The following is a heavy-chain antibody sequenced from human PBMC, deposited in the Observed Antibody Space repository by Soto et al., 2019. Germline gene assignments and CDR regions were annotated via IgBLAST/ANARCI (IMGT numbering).Heavy chain of an antibody. Sequence: QVQLVQSGAEGKNPGASVKVSCKTSGYTFTSYGIGWARQAPGQGLESMGWINTYNGNTNYAQNLQGRVTLTTDTSTSTAYMELRSLRSNDTAIYYCAMVDVYVTPSPQDVWGQGTTVTVSS. CDR2: INTYNGNT. D-gene: IGHD3-16*01. V-gene: IGHV1-18*01. CDR1: GYTFTSYG. CDR3: AMVDVYVTPSPQDV. J-gene: IGHJ6*02.